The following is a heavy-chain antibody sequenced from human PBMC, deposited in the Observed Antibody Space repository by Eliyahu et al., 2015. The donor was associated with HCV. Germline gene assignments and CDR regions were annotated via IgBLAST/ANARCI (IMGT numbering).Heavy chain of an antibody. CDR1: GGSFSGYY. V-gene: IGHV4-34*01. J-gene: IGHJ4*02. CDR2: INHSGST. D-gene: IGHD2-21*01. CDR3: ARGMVILPDY. Sequence: QVQLQQWGAGLLKPSETLSLTCAVYGGSFSGYYWSWIRQPPGKGLEWIGEINHSGSTNYNPSLKSRVTISVDTSKNQFSLKLSSVTAADTAVYYCARGMVILPDYWGQGTLVTVSS.